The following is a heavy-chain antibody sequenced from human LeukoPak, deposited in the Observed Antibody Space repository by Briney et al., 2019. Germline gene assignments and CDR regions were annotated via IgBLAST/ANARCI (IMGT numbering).Heavy chain of an antibody. CDR3: ARDSSGFPRDASDY. V-gene: IGHV1-18*01. CDR1: GYTFTNYG. Sequence: ASVKVSCKASGYTFTNYGINWVRQAPGQGLEWMGWISAYNGHTNYAQNLQGRVTITTDTSTSTAYMELRSLRSDDTAVYFCARDSSGFPRDASDYWGQGTLVTVSS. CDR2: ISAYNGHT. J-gene: IGHJ4*02. D-gene: IGHD3-22*01.